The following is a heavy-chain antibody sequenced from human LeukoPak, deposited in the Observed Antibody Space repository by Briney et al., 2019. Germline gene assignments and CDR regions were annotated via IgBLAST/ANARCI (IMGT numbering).Heavy chain of an antibody. Sequence: SETLSLTCTVSGGSISGGSDYWSWIRQPAGKGLEWIGRIHTSGRTNYNPSLKSRVTISVDTSKNQFSLKLSSVTAADTAVYYCARHTPSIAAAGDAFDIWGQGTMVTVSS. CDR2: IHTSGRT. V-gene: IGHV4-61*02. J-gene: IGHJ3*02. CDR1: GGSISGGSDY. CDR3: ARHTPSIAAAGDAFDI. D-gene: IGHD6-13*01.